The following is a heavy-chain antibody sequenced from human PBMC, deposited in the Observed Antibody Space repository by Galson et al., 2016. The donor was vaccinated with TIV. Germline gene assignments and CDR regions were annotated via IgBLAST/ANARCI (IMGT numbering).Heavy chain of an antibody. Sequence: QSGAEVKEPGASVKVSCKASGYTLSHYYMHWVRQAPGQGLEWVGVIDPLGGGTTYAPQFQGRVTMTRDTSTSTVYMELTSLKSDDTAVLYCATFSGARGPFDDWGQGTLVAVSS. J-gene: IGHJ4*02. V-gene: IGHV1-46*01. CDR2: IDPLGGGT. D-gene: IGHD2-15*01. CDR1: GYTLSHYY. CDR3: ATFSGARGPFDD.